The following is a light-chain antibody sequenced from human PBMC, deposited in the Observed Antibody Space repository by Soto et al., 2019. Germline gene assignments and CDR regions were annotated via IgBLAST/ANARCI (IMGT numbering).Light chain of an antibody. V-gene: IGKV3-20*01. J-gene: IGKJ4*01. CDR2: GAS. Sequence: EIVLTQSPGTLSLSPGGRATLSCRASQSVSSSYLAWYQQKPGQAPRLLIYGASSRATGIPDRFSASGSGTDFNLTISSLEPEDFPVYYCQQYGSSPLTFGGGTKVEIK. CDR1: QSVSSSY. CDR3: QQYGSSPLT.